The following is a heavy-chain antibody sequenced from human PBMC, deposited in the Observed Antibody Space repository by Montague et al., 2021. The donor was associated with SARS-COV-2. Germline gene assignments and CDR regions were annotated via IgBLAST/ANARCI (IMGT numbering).Heavy chain of an antibody. Sequence: SETLSLTCAVYGGSFSGYYWSWIRQPQGKGLEWIWKINHSGSTNYNPSLKSRVTISVDTPKNQFSLKLSSVTAADTAVYYCARGSRQWLVRPPHYYYFDYWGQGTLVTVSS. D-gene: IGHD6-19*01. CDR1: GGSFSGYY. CDR3: ARGSRQWLVRPPHYYYFDY. J-gene: IGHJ4*02. CDR2: INHSGST. V-gene: IGHV4-34*01.